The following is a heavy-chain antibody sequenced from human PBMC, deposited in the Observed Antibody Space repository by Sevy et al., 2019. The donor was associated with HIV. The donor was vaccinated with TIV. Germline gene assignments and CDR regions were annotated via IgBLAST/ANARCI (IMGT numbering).Heavy chain of an antibody. CDR2: INPSDGTK. V-gene: IGHV1-46*01. D-gene: IGHD3-22*01. CDR3: AHGTLSYYSGGGASGYSDFAW. J-gene: IGHJ4*02. CDR1: GYTFTNNY. Sequence: ASVKVSCKASGYTFTNNYMHWVRRAPGLGLEWMGLINPSDGTKRFAQRLQGRLTMTTDTATSTVFMELSSLRSDDTAVYYCAHGTLSYYSGGGASGYSDFAWWGQGTLVTVSS.